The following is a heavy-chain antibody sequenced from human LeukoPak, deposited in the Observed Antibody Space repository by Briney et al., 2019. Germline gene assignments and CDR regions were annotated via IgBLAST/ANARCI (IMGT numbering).Heavy chain of an antibody. CDR2: IYYSGST. D-gene: IGHD3-10*01. CDR3: ARQRFGELSPLFDY. CDR1: GGSISSSSYY. V-gene: IGHV4-39*01. Sequence: SETLSLTCTVSGGSISSSSYYWGWIRQPPGKGLEWIGSIYYSGSTYYNPSLKSRVTISVDTSKNQFSLKPSSVTAADTAVYYCARQRFGELSPLFDYWGQGTLVTVSS. J-gene: IGHJ4*02.